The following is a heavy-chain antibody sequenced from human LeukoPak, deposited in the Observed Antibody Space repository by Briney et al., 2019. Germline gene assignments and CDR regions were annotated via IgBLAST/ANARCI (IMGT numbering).Heavy chain of an antibody. CDR1: GFTFSNYW. J-gene: IGHJ4*02. CDR3: ARGGDSSNWYPGYFDY. Sequence: AGGSLRLSCAASGFTFSNYWMHWVRQAPGKGPVWVSRIMSDGSSTRFADSVQGRFTISRDNGKNTLYLQMNSLRAEDTAVYYCARGGDSSNWYPGYFDYWGQGALVTAS. CDR2: IMSDGSST. V-gene: IGHV3-74*01. D-gene: IGHD6-13*01.